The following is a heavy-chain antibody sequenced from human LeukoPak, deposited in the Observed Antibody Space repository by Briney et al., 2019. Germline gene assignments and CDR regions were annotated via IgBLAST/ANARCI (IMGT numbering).Heavy chain of an antibody. V-gene: IGHV5-51*01. CDR1: GYSFTSYW. CDR3: ARARVRKPPADAYYFDY. J-gene: IGHJ4*02. Sequence: GESLKISCKGSGYSFTSYWIGWVRQMPGKGLEWMGIIYPGDSDTRYSPSFQGQVTISADKSISTAYLQWSSLKASDTAMYYCARARVRKPPADAYYFDYWGQGTLVTVSS. D-gene: IGHD1-14*01. CDR2: IYPGDSDT.